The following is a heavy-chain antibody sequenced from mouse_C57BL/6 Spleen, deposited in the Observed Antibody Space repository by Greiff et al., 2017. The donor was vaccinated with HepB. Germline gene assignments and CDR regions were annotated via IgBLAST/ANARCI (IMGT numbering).Heavy chain of an antibody. D-gene: IGHD1-1*01. CDR2: IYPGDGDT. J-gene: IGHJ3*01. V-gene: IGHV1-82*01. CDR3: ARAHYGSTWFAY. CDR1: GYAFSSSW. Sequence: VQLQQSGPELVKPGASVKISCKASGYAFSSSWMNWVKQRPGKGLEWIGRIYPGDGDTNYNEKFKGKATLTADKSSSTAYMQLSSLTSEDSAVYFCARAHYGSTWFAYWGQGTLVTVSA.